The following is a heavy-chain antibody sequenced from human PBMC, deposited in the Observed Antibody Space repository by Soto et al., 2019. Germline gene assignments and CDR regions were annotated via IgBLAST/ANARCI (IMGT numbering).Heavy chain of an antibody. V-gene: IGHV1-18*04. CDR3: ARDIRYDFWSGYFVRTYYYYGMDV. Sequence: VASVKFSCKASGYTFTSYGISWVRQAPGQGLEWMGWISAYNGNTNYAQKLQGRVTMTTDTSTSTAYMELRSLRSDDTAVYYCARDIRYDFWSGYFVRTYYYYGMDVWGQGTKVTVFS. D-gene: IGHD3-3*01. J-gene: IGHJ6*02. CDR2: ISAYNGNT. CDR1: GYTFTSYG.